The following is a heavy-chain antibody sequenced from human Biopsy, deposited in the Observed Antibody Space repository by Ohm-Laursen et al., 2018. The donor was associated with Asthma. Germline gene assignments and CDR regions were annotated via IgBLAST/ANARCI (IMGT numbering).Heavy chain of an antibody. V-gene: IGHV3-30-3*01. J-gene: IGHJ4*02. Sequence: SLRLSCSAPGTHFGSCNMHWARQAPGKGLEWVAVITFDGSTQHYGDSVKGRFTISRDNSKNMLFLQMNSLRAEDTAVYYCSRDTLGYYFDIWGQGTQVTVSS. D-gene: IGHD6-13*01. CDR3: SRDTLGYYFDI. CDR1: GTHFGSCN. CDR2: ITFDGSTQ.